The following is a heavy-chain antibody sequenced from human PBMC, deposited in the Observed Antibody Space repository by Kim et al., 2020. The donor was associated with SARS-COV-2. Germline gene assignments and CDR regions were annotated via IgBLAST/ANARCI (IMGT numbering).Heavy chain of an antibody. CDR2: IYYSGGT. V-gene: IGHV4-59*08. CDR3: GRGFDY. Sequence: IYYSGGTHTNPSLKGRVTISVDTSKNQFSLKLSSVTAADTAVYYCGRGFDYWGQGTLVTVSS. D-gene: IGHD2-15*01. J-gene: IGHJ4*02.